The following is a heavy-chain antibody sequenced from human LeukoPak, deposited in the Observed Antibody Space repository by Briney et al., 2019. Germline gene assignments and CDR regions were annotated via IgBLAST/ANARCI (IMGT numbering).Heavy chain of an antibody. D-gene: IGHD3-10*01. CDR1: GFTFSDYY. CDR2: ISSSGSTI. Sequence: PGGSLRLSCAASGFTFSDYYMSWIRQAPGRGLEWVSYISSSGSTIYYADSVKGRFTISRDNAKNSLYLQMNSLRAEDTAVYYCASNLAVGEPHAFDIWGQGTMVTVSS. V-gene: IGHV3-11*04. J-gene: IGHJ3*02. CDR3: ASNLAVGEPHAFDI.